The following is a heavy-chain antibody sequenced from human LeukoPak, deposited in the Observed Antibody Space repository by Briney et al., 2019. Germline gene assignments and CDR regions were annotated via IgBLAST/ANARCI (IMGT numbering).Heavy chain of an antibody. V-gene: IGHV4-34*01. Sequence: SSETLSLTCAVYGGSFSGYYWSWIRQPPGKGLEWIGEINHSGSTNYNPSLKSRVTISVDTSKNQFSLKLSSVTAADTAVYYCARESGRPGRRSYDFWSGYSKIDAFDIWGQGTMVTVSS. CDR2: INHSGST. D-gene: IGHD3-3*01. J-gene: IGHJ3*02. CDR1: GGSFSGYY. CDR3: ARESGRPGRRSYDFWSGYSKIDAFDI.